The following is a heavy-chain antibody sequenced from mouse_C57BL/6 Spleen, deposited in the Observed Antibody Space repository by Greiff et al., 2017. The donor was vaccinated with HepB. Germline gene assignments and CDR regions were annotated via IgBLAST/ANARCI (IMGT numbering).Heavy chain of an antibody. CDR3: AREYYGRWAWFAY. CDR1: GFTFSSYA. V-gene: IGHV5-4*01. D-gene: IGHD1-1*01. Sequence: VQLKESGGGLVKPGGSLKLSCAASGFTFSSYAMSWVRQTPEKRLEWVATISDGGSYTYYPDNVKGRFTISRDNAKNNLYLQMSHLKSEDTAMYYCAREYYGRWAWFAYWGQGTLVTVSA. CDR2: ISDGGSYT. J-gene: IGHJ3*01.